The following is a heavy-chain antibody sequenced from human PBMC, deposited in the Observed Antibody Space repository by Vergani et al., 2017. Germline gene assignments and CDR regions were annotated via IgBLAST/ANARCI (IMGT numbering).Heavy chain of an antibody. D-gene: IGHD3-22*01. J-gene: IGHJ4*02. CDR1: GGSFSSYY. Sequence: QVQLQQWGAGLLKPSETLSLTCAVDGGSFSSYYWGWIRQPPGKGLEWIGSIYYSGSTYYNPSLKSRVTISVDTSKNQFSLKLSSVTAADTAVYYCARVPYYYDSSGYFDYWGQGTLVTVSS. CDR2: IYYSGST. CDR3: ARVPYYYDSSGYFDY. V-gene: IGHV4-34*01.